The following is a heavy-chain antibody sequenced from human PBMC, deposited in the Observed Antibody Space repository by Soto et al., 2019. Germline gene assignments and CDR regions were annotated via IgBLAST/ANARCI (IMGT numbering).Heavy chain of an antibody. Sequence: QVQLVQSGAEVKKPGASVTVSCRSSGDTFNDYYIHWVRQAPGQGLEWMGWINPNGGVTKYAQKFQGWVTITRDTSIRTVYMQLSRLRSDDTAVYYCARESGGSTATLDYYYCYMDVWGTGTTVTGSS. D-gene: IGHD1-26*01. CDR1: GDTFNDYY. CDR3: ARESGGSTATLDYYYCYMDV. CDR2: INPNGGVT. V-gene: IGHV1-2*04. J-gene: IGHJ6*03.